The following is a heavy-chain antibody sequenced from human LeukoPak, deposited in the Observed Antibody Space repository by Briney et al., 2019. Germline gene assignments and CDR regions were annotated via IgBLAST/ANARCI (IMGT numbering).Heavy chain of an antibody. Sequence: SETLSLTCAVYGGSFSGYYWSWIRQPPGKGLEWIGEINHSGSTNCNPSLKSRVTISVDTSKNQFSLKLSSVTAADTAVYYCARDIVGAEETGGTLSFDYWGQGTLVTVSS. V-gene: IGHV4-34*01. D-gene: IGHD1-26*01. CDR2: INHSGST. CDR1: GGSFSGYY. CDR3: ARDIVGAEETGGTLSFDY. J-gene: IGHJ4*02.